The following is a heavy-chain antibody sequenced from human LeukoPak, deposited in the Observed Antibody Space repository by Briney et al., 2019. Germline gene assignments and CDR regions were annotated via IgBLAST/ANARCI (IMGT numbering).Heavy chain of an antibody. V-gene: IGHV3-20*04. CDR1: GFTFDDYG. D-gene: IGHD2-21*02. CDR3: ARRDYYFDY. CDR2: INWNGGST. J-gene: IGHJ4*02. Sequence: PGGSLRLSCAASGFTFDDYGMSWVRQVPGKGLEWVSNINWNGGSTGYADSVKGRFTISRDNAKNSLYLQMNSLRAEDAAVYYCARRDYYFDYWGQGTLVTVSS.